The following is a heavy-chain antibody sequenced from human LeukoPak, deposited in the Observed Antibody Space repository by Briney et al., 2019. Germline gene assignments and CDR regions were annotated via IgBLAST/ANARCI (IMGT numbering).Heavy chain of an antibody. CDR1: GFSVSGKF. D-gene: IGHD2-21*01. CDR2: IHYDGKI. V-gene: IGHV3-53*01. CDR3: ASGDGYLQPY. Sequence: GGSLRLSCAASGFSVSGKFMGWVRQAPGKGLEWVSIIHYDGKIRYAGSVGGRFTIYRDDSENTLFLQMNSLRVDDTAVYFCASGDGYLQPYWGQGTLVTVPS. J-gene: IGHJ4*02.